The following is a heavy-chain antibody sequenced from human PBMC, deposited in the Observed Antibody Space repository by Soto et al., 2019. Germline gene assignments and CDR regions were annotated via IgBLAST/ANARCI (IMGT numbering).Heavy chain of an antibody. CDR2: MNPNSGNT. V-gene: IGHV1-8*01. J-gene: IGHJ5*02. D-gene: IGHD2-15*01. CDR1: GYTFTSYD. CDR3: AIRKLCSGGSCYSGWLDP. Sequence: ASVKVSCKASGYTFTSYDINWVRQATGQGLEWMGWMNPNSGNTGYAQKFQGRVTMTRNTSISTAYMELSSLRSEDTAVYYCAIRKLCSGGSCYSGWLDPWGQGTLVTVSS.